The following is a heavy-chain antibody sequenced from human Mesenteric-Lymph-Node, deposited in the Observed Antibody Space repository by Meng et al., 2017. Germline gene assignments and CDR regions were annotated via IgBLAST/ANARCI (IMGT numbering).Heavy chain of an antibody. CDR3: ARENYYGSGRLGAFAI. D-gene: IGHD3-10*01. J-gene: IGHJ3*02. Sequence: GESLKISCAASGFTFSSYAMHWVRQAPGKGLEWVAVISHDESQKYYADSVKGRLTISRDNSKDTLYLQMNSLRAEDTAVYYCARENYYGSGRLGAFAIWGQGKRV. CDR2: ISHDESQK. V-gene: IGHV3-30*04. CDR1: GFTFSSYA.